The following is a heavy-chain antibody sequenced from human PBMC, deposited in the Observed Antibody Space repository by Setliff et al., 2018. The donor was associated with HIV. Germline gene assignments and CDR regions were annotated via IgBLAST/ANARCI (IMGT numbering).Heavy chain of an antibody. CDR3: ARGLGRGSSEYYYYYYYMDG. CDR1: GDSVSSYY. J-gene: IGHJ6*03. D-gene: IGHD2-2*01. V-gene: IGHV4-59*02. CDR2: FYYSGGT. Sequence: PSETLSLTCAVSGDSVSSYYWTWIRQPPGKGLEWIGYFYYSGGTRYNPSLESRVTISVDMSKNQFSLKLSSVTAADTAVYYCARGLGRGSSEYYYYYYYMDGWGKGTTVTVSS.